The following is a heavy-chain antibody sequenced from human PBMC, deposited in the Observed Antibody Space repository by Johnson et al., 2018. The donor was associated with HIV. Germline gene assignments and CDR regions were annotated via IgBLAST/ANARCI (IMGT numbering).Heavy chain of an antibody. V-gene: IGHV3-30*04. CDR3: AKALGGYAFDI. Sequence: QVQLVESGGGVVQPGRSLRLSCAASGFSFSNYAMHWVRQAPGKGLEWVAIISYDGSNKYYADSVKGRFTISRDNSKNTLYLQMNSLRAEDTAVYYCAKALGGYAFDIWGQGTMVTVSS. CDR1: GFSFSNYA. D-gene: IGHD3-3*01. J-gene: IGHJ3*02. CDR2: ISYDGSNK.